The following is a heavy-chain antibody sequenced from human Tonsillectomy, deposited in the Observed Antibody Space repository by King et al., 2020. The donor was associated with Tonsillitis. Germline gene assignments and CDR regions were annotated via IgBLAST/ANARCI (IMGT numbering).Heavy chain of an antibody. J-gene: IGHJ4*02. V-gene: IGHV3-15*01. Sequence: VQLVESGGGLIKPGGSLRLSCAASGFIFSDAWMAWVRQDPGKGLEWVGHIKSKSDGETAQYAAPVKGRFTISRADSKNMLLLHMDSMKTDDTAVNYFMRINSWGQGTLVTVSS. CDR1: GFIFSDAW. D-gene: IGHD2-15*01. CDR3: MRINS. CDR2: IKSKSDGETA.